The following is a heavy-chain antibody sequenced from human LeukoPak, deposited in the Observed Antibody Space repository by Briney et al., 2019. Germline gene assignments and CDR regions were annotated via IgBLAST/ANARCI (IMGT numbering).Heavy chain of an antibody. CDR1: GGTFSSYA. Sequence: ASVKVSCKASGGTFSSYAISWVRQAPGQGLEWMGRIIPILGIANYAQKFQGRVTITADESTSTAYMELSSLRSEDTAVYYCARDPMVFGASLYYFDYWGQGTLVTVSS. D-gene: IGHD2-8*01. J-gene: IGHJ4*02. CDR3: ARDPMVFGASLYYFDY. V-gene: IGHV1-69*04. CDR2: IIPILGIA.